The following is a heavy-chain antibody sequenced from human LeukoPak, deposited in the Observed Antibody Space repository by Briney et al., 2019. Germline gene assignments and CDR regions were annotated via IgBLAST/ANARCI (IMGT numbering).Heavy chain of an antibody. V-gene: IGHV1-24*01. CDR1: GYTLTELS. D-gene: IGHD3-10*01. CDR2: FDPEDGET. CDR3: ARYYDSGASRGPKKTFDI. J-gene: IGHJ3*02. Sequence: ASVKVSCKVSGYTLTELSMHWVRQAPGKGLEWMGGFDPEDGETIYAQKFQGRVTMTEDTSTDTAYMELSSLRSEDTAVYYCARYYDSGASRGPKKTFDIWGQGTMVTVSA.